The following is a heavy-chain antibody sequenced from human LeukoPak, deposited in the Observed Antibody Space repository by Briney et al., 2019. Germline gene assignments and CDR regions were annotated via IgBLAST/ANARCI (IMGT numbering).Heavy chain of an antibody. J-gene: IGHJ4*02. V-gene: IGHV3-23*01. D-gene: IGHD1-26*01. CDR1: GFTFSSYA. CDR3: AKVGSERRLNGNVDY. CDR2: ITGSAGST. Sequence: GGSLTLSCAASGFTFSSYALSWVRQAPGKGLEWVSSITGSAGSTYYADPVKGRFSISRDNSKNTLYLQMNSLRAEDTAVYYCAKVGSERRLNGNVDYWGQGTLVTVSS.